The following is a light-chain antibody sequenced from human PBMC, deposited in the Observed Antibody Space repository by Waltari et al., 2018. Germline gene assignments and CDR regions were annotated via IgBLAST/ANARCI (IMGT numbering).Light chain of an antibody. V-gene: IGLV1-44*01. CDR1: ASNIGGNL. Sequence: QSVLTQPPSASGTPGQRVTISCSGSASNIGGNLVNWYQQLPGKAPKLLMYRSDLRPSGVPDRCSGSKSGTSASLAISGLQSEDEADYVCASWDDSLNGHWVFGGGTKVTVL. J-gene: IGLJ3*02. CDR2: RSD. CDR3: ASWDDSLNGHWV.